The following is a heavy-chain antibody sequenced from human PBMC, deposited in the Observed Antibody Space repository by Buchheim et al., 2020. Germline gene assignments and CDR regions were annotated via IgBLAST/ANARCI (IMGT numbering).Heavy chain of an antibody. D-gene: IGHD2-2*01. Sequence: EVQLVESGGGLVQPGGSLRLSCAASGFTFSSYWMHWVRQAPGKGLVWVSRIHSDGNSASYADSVKGRFTISRDNSKNTLYLQMNSLRAEDTAVYYCARVFVVVPAATTDYGMDVWGQGTT. CDR3: ARVFVVVPAATTDYGMDV. J-gene: IGHJ6*02. V-gene: IGHV3-74*01. CDR1: GFTFSSYW. CDR2: IHSDGNSA.